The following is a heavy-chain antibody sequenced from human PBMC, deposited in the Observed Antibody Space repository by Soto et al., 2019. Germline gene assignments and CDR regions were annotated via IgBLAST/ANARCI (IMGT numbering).Heavy chain of an antibody. J-gene: IGHJ4*02. CDR3: ARGLRYFDWGYFDY. CDR2: IRAYNGNT. CDR1: GYTFTSYG. V-gene: IGHV1-18*01. Sequence: QVQLVQSGAEVKKPGASVKVSCKASGYTFTSYGISWVRQAPGQGLEWMGWIRAYNGNTNYAQKLQGRVTMTTDTSKRTAYMELRRLRSDDTAVYYCARGLRYFDWGYFDYWGQGTLVTVSS. D-gene: IGHD3-9*01.